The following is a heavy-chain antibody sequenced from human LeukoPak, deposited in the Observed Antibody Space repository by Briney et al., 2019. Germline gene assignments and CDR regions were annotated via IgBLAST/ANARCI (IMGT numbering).Heavy chain of an antibody. D-gene: IGHD3-22*01. CDR2: IYTSGST. J-gene: IGHJ4*02. Sequence: PSETLSLTCTVSGGSISSYYWSWIRQPAGKGLEWIGRIYTSGSTNYNPSLKSRVTMSVDTSKNQFSPKLSSVTAADTAVYYCARDLYYYDSSGYSYFDYWGQGTLVTVSS. CDR1: GGSISSYY. CDR3: ARDLYYYDSSGYSYFDY. V-gene: IGHV4-4*07.